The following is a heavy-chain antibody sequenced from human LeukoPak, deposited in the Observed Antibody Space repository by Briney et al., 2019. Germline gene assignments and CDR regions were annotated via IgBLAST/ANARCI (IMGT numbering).Heavy chain of an antibody. Sequence: GGSLRLSCAASGFTFNSYSMNWFRQAPGKGLEWVSSISSSSRFIYYADSVKGRFTISRDNAKNSLYLQMTSLRAEDTAVYYCAKDSLGGSSADFDYWGQGTLVTVSS. J-gene: IGHJ4*02. CDR3: AKDSLGGSSADFDY. V-gene: IGHV3-21*04. D-gene: IGHD1-26*01. CDR2: ISSSSRFI. CDR1: GFTFNSYS.